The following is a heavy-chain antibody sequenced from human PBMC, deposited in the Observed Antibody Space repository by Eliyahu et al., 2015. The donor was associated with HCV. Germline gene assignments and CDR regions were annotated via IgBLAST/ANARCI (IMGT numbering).Heavy chain of an antibody. D-gene: IGHD6-13*01. V-gene: IGHV4-39*07. CDR3: ARDLEYSSSNNWFDP. CDR2: IYYSGST. CDR1: GGSIXSSIYS. Sequence: QLQLQESGPGLVKPSETLSLTCTVSGGSIXSSIYSWAWIRQPPGKGLEWIGSIYYSGSTYYNPSLXSRVTISVDTSKNQFSLKLSSVTAADTAVYYCARDLEYSSSNNWFDPWGQGTLVTVSS. J-gene: IGHJ5*02.